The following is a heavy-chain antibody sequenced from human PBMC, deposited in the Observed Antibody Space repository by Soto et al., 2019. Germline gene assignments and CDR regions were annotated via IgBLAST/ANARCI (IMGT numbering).Heavy chain of an antibody. CDR1: GFTFSSYA. CDR3: ARDQCQLWLPFN. J-gene: IGHJ4*02. V-gene: IGHV3-30-3*01. CDR2: ISYDGSNK. Sequence: QVQLVESGGGVVQPGRSLRLSCAASGFTFSSYAMHWVRQAPGKGLEWVAVISYDGSNKYYADSVKGRFTISRDNSKNTLYLQMNSLRAEDTAVYYCARDQCQLWLPFNWCQGTLVTVSS. D-gene: IGHD5-18*01.